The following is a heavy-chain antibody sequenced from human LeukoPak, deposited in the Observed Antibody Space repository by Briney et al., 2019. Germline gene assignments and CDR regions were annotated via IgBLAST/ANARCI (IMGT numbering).Heavy chain of an antibody. D-gene: IGHD5-18*01. CDR2: IYPGDSDT. Sequence: GESLKISCKGSGYSFTTYWIGWVRQMPGKGLEWMGIIYPGDSDTRYSPSFQGQVTILADKSSSTAYLQWSSLKASDTAMYYCANRPDTAFDAFDIWGQGTMVTVPS. CDR1: GYSFTTYW. CDR3: ANRPDTAFDAFDI. V-gene: IGHV5-51*01. J-gene: IGHJ3*02.